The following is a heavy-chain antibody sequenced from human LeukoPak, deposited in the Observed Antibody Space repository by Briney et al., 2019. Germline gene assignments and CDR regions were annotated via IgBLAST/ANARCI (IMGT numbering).Heavy chain of an antibody. Sequence: GGSLRLSRAASGFTFSDYYMSWIRQAPGKGLEWVSAISGSGGSTYYADSVKGRFTISRDNSKNTLYLQMNSLRAEDTAVYYCAKDKFFIEVVGSFDYWGQGTLVTVSS. CDR2: ISGSGGST. V-gene: IGHV3-23*01. CDR3: AKDKFFIEVVGSFDY. D-gene: IGHD1-26*01. CDR1: GFTFSDYY. J-gene: IGHJ4*02.